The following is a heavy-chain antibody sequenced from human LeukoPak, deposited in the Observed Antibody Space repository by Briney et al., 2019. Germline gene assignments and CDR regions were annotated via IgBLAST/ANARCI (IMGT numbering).Heavy chain of an antibody. CDR1: GFTFSSYS. CDR3: AKTLAYTWFDP. D-gene: IGHD2/OR15-2a*01. V-gene: IGHV3-23*01. Sequence: GGSLGLSCAASGFTFSSYSVSWVRQAPGKGLEWVSVISGSSDITHYADSVKGRFTISRDNSKSTLYLQMNSLRAEDTAIYYCAKTLAYTWFDPWGQGTLVTVSS. J-gene: IGHJ5*02. CDR2: ISGSSDIT.